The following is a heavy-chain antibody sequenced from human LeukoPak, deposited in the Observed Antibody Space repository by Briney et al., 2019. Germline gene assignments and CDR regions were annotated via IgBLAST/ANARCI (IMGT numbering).Heavy chain of an antibody. CDR3: ARGVYDTDYYYYYMDV. Sequence: ASVKVSCKASGYTFTSYGISWVRQAPGQGLEWMGWISAYNGNTNYAQKLQGRVTMTTDTSTSTAYMELRSLRSDDTAVYYCARGVYDTDYYYYYMDVWGKGTTVTVSS. CDR2: ISAYNGNT. V-gene: IGHV1-18*01. J-gene: IGHJ6*03. CDR1: GYTFTSYG. D-gene: IGHD2-8*01.